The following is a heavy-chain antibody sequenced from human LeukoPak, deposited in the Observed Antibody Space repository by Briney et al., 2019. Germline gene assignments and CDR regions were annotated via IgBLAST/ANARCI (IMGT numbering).Heavy chain of an antibody. CDR2: IYSGGST. Sequence: GGSLRLSCAASGFTVSSNYMSWVRQAPGKGLEWVSVIYSGGSTYYADSVKGRFTISRDNSKNTLYLQMNSLRAEDTAVYYCARDHLEGGYNWFDPWGQGTLVTVSS. CDR1: GFTVSSNY. V-gene: IGHV3-53*01. J-gene: IGHJ5*02. D-gene: IGHD3-3*01. CDR3: ARDHLEGGYNWFDP.